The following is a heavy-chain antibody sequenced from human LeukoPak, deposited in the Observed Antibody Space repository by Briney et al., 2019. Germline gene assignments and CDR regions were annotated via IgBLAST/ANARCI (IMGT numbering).Heavy chain of an antibody. V-gene: IGHV4-39*01. CDR1: GGSISSSYYY. Sequence: SETLSLTCTVSGGSISSSYYYWGWIRQPPGKGLEWIGSIYHSGSTYYNPSLKSRVTISVDTSKNQFSLKLRSVTAADTAMYYCASDPYGDYAFDIWGQGTMVTVSS. CDR2: IYHSGST. CDR3: ASDPYGDYAFDI. J-gene: IGHJ3*02. D-gene: IGHD4-17*01.